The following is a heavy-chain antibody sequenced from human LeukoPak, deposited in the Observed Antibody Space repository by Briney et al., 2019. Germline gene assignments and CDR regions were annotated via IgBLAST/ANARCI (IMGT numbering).Heavy chain of an antibody. D-gene: IGHD6-19*01. CDR2: INHSGST. CDR1: GGSFSDYN. Sequence: PPETLSLTCAVYGGSFSDYNWSWIRQPPGKGLEWIGEINHSGSTYYNPSLKSRVTISVDTSKNQFSLKLSSVTAADTAVYYCARSPGIAVAGIDYWGQGTLVTVSS. CDR3: ARSPGIAVAGIDY. J-gene: IGHJ4*02. V-gene: IGHV4-34*01.